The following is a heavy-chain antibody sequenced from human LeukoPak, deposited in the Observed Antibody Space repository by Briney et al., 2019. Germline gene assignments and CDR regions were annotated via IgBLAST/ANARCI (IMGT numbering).Heavy chain of an antibody. D-gene: IGHD1-26*01. J-gene: IGHJ4*02. V-gene: IGHV1-69*06. CDR3: ATGGAPYLNDY. Sequence: ASVKVSCKASGGIFSSNAISWVRQAPGQGLEWMGGIIPIFGSANYAQKFQGRVTMTEDTSTDTAYMELSSLRSEDTAVYYCATGGAPYLNDYWGQGTLVTVSS. CDR2: IIPIFGSA. CDR1: GGIFSSNA.